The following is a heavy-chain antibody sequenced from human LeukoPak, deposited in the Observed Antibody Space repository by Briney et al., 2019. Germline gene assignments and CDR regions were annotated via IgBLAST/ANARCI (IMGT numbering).Heavy chain of an antibody. CDR1: GFTFSSYA. J-gene: IGHJ6*02. V-gene: IGHV3-30-3*01. CDR2: ISYDGSNK. CDR3: ARVGGSYVSTYYYYGMDV. Sequence: GGSLRLSCAASGFTFSSYAMHWVRQAPGKGLEWVADISYDGSNKYCAESVKGRFTSSRDNSKNTLYLQMNSLRAEDTAVYYCARVGGSYVSTYYYYGMDVWGQGTTVSVSS. D-gene: IGHD1-26*01.